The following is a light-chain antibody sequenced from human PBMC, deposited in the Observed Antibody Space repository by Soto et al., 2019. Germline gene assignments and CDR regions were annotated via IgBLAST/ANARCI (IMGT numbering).Light chain of an antibody. CDR2: GNS. V-gene: IGLV1-40*01. Sequence: QSVLTQPPSVSGAPGQRVTISCTGSSSNIGAGYDVHWYQQLPGTAPKLLIYGNSNRPSGVPDRFSGSKSGTSASLAITGLQVEDEADYYCQSYDSCQSGVVFGGGTKVTVL. CDR3: QSYDSCQSGVV. CDR1: SSNIGAGYD. J-gene: IGLJ2*01.